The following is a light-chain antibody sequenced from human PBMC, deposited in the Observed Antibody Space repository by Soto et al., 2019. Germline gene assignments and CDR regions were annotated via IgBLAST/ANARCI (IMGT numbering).Light chain of an antibody. V-gene: IGLV2-11*01. J-gene: IGLJ1*01. CDR2: DVS. Sequence: QSALTQPRSASGSPGQSITISCTGTSRDVGGYNYVSWYQQHPAKAPKLIIFDVSKLPSGVPNRLSGSKSGNTASLTISGLRAEDEAYYYCCSYVGRNTYVFGTGTKLTV. CDR1: SRDVGGYNY. CDR3: CSYVGRNTYV.